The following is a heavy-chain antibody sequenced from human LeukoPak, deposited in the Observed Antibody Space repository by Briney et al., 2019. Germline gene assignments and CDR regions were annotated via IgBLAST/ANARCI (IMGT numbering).Heavy chain of an antibody. J-gene: IGHJ6*03. V-gene: IGHV1-2*02. CDR1: GYTFIGYY. CDR2: TNPNSGDT. Sequence: ASVKVSCKASGYTFIGYYIHWVRQAPGQGLEWLGWTNPNSGDTNYAQNFQGRVTLTRDTSLTTAYMEVNKLRPDDTAVYYCARDSSGWPRPYYYMNVWGKGTTVTVSS. D-gene: IGHD6-19*01. CDR3: ARDSSGWPRPYYYMNV.